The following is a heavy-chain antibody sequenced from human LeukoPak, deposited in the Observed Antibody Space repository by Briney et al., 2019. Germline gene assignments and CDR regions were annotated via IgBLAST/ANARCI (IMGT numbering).Heavy chain of an antibody. CDR2: IYYSGST. CDR1: GGSISSYY. V-gene: IGHV4-59*12. D-gene: IGHD3-3*01. J-gene: IGHJ3*02. CDR3: ARVRSAFDI. Sequence: SETLSLTCTVSGGSISSYYWSWIRQPPGKGLEWIGYIYYSGSTNYNPSLKSRVTISVDTSKNQFSLKLTSVTAADTAVYYCARVRSAFDIWGQGTVVTVFS.